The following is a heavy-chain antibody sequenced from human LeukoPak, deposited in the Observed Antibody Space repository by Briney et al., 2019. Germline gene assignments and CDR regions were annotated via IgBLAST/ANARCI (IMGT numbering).Heavy chain of an antibody. CDR3: TTLKRVDFWSGYHDAFDI. J-gene: IGHJ3*02. CDR2: IKSKTDGGTT. CDR1: GFTFSNVW. Sequence: GGSLRLSCAASGFTFSNVWMSWVRQAPGKGLEWVGRIKSKTDGGTTDYAAPVKGRFTISRDDSKNTLYLQMNSLKTEDTAVYYCTTLKRVDFWSGYHDAFDIWGQGTMVTVSS. V-gene: IGHV3-15*01. D-gene: IGHD3-3*01.